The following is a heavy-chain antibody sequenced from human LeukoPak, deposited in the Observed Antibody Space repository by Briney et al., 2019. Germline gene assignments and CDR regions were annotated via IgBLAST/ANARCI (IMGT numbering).Heavy chain of an antibody. D-gene: IGHD3-10*01. CDR3: ARAGGATMVRGVLDY. Sequence: SETLSLTCTVSGGSISSYYWSWIRQPPGKGLEWIGYIYYSGSTNYDPSLKSRVTISVDTSKNQFSLKLSSVTAADTAVYYCARAGGATMVRGVLDYWGQGTLVTVSS. J-gene: IGHJ4*02. CDR1: GGSISSYY. V-gene: IGHV4-59*01. CDR2: IYYSGST.